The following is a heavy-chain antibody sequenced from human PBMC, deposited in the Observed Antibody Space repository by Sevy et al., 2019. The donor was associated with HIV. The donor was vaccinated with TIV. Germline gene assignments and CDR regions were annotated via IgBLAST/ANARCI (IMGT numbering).Heavy chain of an antibody. CDR1: GFTFTSYA. Sequence: GGSLRLSCTTSGFTFTSYAMNWVRQAPGKGLEWVSTIFRNFRGVDVTYDADSVKGRFTISRDSSRNTRYLQMNSLRAEDTAVYYWAGARYDSSGSFDALDIWGQGTMVTVSS. CDR3: AGARYDSSGSFDALDI. D-gene: IGHD3-22*01. J-gene: IGHJ3*02. V-gene: IGHV3-23*01. CDR2: IFRNFRGVDVT.